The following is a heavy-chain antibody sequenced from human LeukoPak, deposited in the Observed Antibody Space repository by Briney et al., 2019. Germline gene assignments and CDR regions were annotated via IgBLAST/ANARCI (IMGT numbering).Heavy chain of an antibody. Sequence: GASVKVSCKASGYTFTSYGISWVRQAPGQGLEWMGWISAYNGNTNYAQKLQGRVTMTTDTSTSTVYMELSSLRSEDTAVYYCARRYSSGYNFDYWGQGTLVTVSS. D-gene: IGHD6-19*01. CDR3: ARRYSSGYNFDY. J-gene: IGHJ4*02. CDR1: GYTFTSYG. CDR2: ISAYNGNT. V-gene: IGHV1-18*01.